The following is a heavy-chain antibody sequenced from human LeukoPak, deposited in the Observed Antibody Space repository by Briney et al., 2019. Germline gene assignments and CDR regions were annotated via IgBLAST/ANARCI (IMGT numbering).Heavy chain of an antibody. CDR1: GFTFSSYG. Sequence: SGGSLRLSCAASGFTFSSYGMHWVRQAPGKGLEWVAVISYDGSNEYYTDSVKGRFTISRDNSKNTLDLQMNSLRAEDTAVYYCAKSFHPRPTVVTGGDHWGQGTLVTVSS. J-gene: IGHJ4*02. D-gene: IGHD4-23*01. V-gene: IGHV3-30*18. CDR3: AKSFHPRPTVVTGGDH. CDR2: ISYDGSNE.